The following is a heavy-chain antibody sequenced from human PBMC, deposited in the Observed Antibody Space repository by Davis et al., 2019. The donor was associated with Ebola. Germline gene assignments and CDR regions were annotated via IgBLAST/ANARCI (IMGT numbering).Heavy chain of an antibody. J-gene: IGHJ4*02. CDR1: GFTFSSYW. CDR2: INSDGSST. D-gene: IGHD4-17*01. Sequence: PGGPLRLPCAASGFTFSSYWMHWVRQAPGKGLVWVSRINSDGSSTSYADSVTGRFTISRDNAKNTLYLQMNSLRAEDTAVYYCAKGTPVTRGPFDYWGQGTLVTVSS. CDR3: AKGTPVTRGPFDY. V-gene: IGHV3-74*01.